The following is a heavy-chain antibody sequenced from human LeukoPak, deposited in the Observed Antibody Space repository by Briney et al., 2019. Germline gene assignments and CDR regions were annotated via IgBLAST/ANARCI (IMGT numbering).Heavy chain of an antibody. CDR1: GGSISNYY. Sequence: SETLSLTCTVSGGSISNYYWTWIRQPPGKGLEWIGYIHYSGSTNYNPSLKSRVTISVDTSKNQFSLKLSSVTAADTAMYYCARASDRLQPPDYWGQGTLVTVSS. D-gene: IGHD4-11*01. J-gene: IGHJ4*02. V-gene: IGHV4-59*01. CDR2: IHYSGST. CDR3: ARASDRLQPPDY.